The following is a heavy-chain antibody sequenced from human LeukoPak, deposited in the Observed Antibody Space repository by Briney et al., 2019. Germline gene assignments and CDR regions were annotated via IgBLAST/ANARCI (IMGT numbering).Heavy chain of an antibody. D-gene: IGHD3-3*01. CDR2: ISAYNGNT. V-gene: IGHV1-18*01. Sequence: ASVKVSCKASGYTFTSYGISWVRQAPGQGLEWMGWISAYNGNTNYAQKLQGRVTMTTDTSTSTAYMELRSLRSDDTAVYYCARDPLNYDFWSGYYYYYYYMDVWGKGTTVTVSS. CDR3: ARDPLNYDFWSGYYYYYYYMDV. CDR1: GYTFTSYG. J-gene: IGHJ6*03.